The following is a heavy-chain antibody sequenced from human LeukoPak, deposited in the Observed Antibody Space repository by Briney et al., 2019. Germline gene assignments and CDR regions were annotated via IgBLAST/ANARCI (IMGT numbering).Heavy chain of an antibody. CDR1: GFTFRNYW. J-gene: IGHJ4*02. V-gene: IGHV3-7*01. Sequence: GESPRLSCAASGFTFRNYWMGWVRQAPGKGLEWVASMREDGGDKYYLDSVKGRFTISRDNAKNSLYLQMNSLRAEDTAVYYCARDTYRFYDYWGQGTLVTVSS. CDR3: ARDTYRFYDY. CDR2: MREDGGDK.